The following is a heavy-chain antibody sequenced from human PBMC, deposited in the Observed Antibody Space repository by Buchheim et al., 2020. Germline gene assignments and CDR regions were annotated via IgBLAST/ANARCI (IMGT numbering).Heavy chain of an antibody. V-gene: IGHV3-21*01. CDR2: ISSSSTYM. CDR3: ARGDSSGYYSPSLFDY. J-gene: IGHJ4*02. CDR1: GFTFSSYA. Sequence: EVQLLESGGGLVQPGGSLRLSCAASGFTFSSYAMSWVRQAPGKGLEWVSFISSSSTYMHYADSLKGRFTISRDNAKNSLYLQMNSLGAEDTAVYYCARGDSSGYYSPSLFDYWGQGTL. D-gene: IGHD3-22*01.